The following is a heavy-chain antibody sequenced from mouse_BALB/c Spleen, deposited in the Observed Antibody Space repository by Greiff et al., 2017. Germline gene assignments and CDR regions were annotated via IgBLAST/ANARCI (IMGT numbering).Heavy chain of an antibody. CDR1: GFSLTGYG. CDR2: IWGDGST. J-gene: IGHJ2*01. D-gene: IGHD1-1*01. CDR3: ARAHYYGSSYFDY. Sequence: QVQLQQSGPGLVAPSQSLSITCTVSGFSLTGYGVNWVRQPPGKGLEWLGMIWGDGSTDYNSALKSRLSISKDNSKSQVFLKMNSLQTDDTARYYCARAHYYGSSYFDYWGQGTTLTVSS. V-gene: IGHV2-6-7*01.